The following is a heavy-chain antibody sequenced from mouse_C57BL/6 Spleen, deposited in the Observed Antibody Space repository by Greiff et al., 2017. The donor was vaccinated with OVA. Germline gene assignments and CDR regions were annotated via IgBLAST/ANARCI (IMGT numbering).Heavy chain of an antibody. CDR3: ARGNYYGSIPYFDY. CDR1: GFNIKDYY. D-gene: IGHD1-1*01. CDR2: IDPEDGET. Sequence: VQLQQSGAELVKPGASVKLSCTASGFNIKDYYMHWVKQRTEQGLEWIGRIDPEDGETEYAPKFQGKATITADTSSNTAYLQLSSLTSEDTAVYYCARGNYYGSIPYFDYWGQGTTLTVSS. J-gene: IGHJ2*01. V-gene: IGHV14-2*01.